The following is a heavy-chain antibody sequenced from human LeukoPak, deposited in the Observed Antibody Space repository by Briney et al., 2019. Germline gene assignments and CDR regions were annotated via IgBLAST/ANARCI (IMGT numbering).Heavy chain of an antibody. CDR3: ARAQGYSGSYYGVDY. J-gene: IGHJ4*02. D-gene: IGHD1-26*01. CDR1: GGSFSSGSYY. CDR2: IYYSGDT. Sequence: SETLSLTCTVSGGSFSSGSYYWSWIRQPPGKGLEWIGYIYYSGDTNYNPSLKSRVTISLDTSKNQFSLKLRSVTAADTAVYYCARAQGYSGSYYGVDYWGQGTLVTVSS. V-gene: IGHV4-61*01.